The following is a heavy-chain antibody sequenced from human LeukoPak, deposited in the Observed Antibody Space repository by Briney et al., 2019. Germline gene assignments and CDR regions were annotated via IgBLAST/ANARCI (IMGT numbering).Heavy chain of an antibody. V-gene: IGHV1-18*01. Sequence: ASVKVSCKASGYTFTSYGISWVRPAPGQGLEWMGWISAYNGNTNYAQKLQGRVTMTTDTSTSTAYMELRSLRSDDTAVYYCARSPLGYCSSTSCYAWEGYYYYMDVWGKGTTVTVSS. CDR2: ISAYNGNT. D-gene: IGHD2-2*01. J-gene: IGHJ6*03. CDR1: GYTFTSYG. CDR3: ARSPLGYCSSTSCYAWEGYYYYMDV.